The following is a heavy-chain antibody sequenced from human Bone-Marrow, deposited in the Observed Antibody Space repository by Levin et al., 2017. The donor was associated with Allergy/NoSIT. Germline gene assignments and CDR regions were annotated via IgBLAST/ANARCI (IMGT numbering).Heavy chain of an antibody. CDR3: AKDIRRTPLKGYFDY. CDR1: GFTFDDSA. CDR2: ISWNSGAI. V-gene: IGHV3-9*01. J-gene: IGHJ4*02. Sequence: QAGGSLRLSCAASGFTFDDSAMHWVRQAPGKGLEWVSAISWNSGAIGYADSVKGRFTISRDNARNSLCLQMNSLRPEDTALYYCAKDIRRTPLKGYFDYWGQGTLVTVSS.